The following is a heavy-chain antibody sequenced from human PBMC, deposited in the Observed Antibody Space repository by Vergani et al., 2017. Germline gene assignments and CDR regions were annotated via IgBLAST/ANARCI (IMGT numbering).Heavy chain of an antibody. V-gene: IGHV1-24*01. Sequence: QVQLVQSGAEVKKPGASVKVSCKVSGYTLTELSMHWVRHAPGKGLEWMGGFDPEDGETIYAQKFQGRVTMTEDTSTDTAYMELSSLRSEDTAVYYCATPKFRGGYYYYYYGMDVWGQGTTVTVSS. CDR3: ATPKFRGGYYYYYYGMDV. D-gene: IGHD2-15*01. CDR1: GYTLTELS. CDR2: FDPEDGET. J-gene: IGHJ6*02.